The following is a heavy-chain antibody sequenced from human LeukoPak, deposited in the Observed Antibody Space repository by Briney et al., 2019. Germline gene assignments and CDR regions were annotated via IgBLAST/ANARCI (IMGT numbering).Heavy chain of an antibody. J-gene: IGHJ4*02. CDR1: GFTFSSYG. CDR2: ISYDGSNK. CDR3: AREFPPNYNPLYYYDSSGYPDY. V-gene: IGHV3-30*03. D-gene: IGHD3-22*01. Sequence: GGSLRLSCAASGFTFSSYGMHWVRQAPGKGLEWVAVISYDGSNKYYADSVKGRFTISRDNSKNTLYLQMNSLRAEDTAVYYCAREFPPNYNPLYYYDSSGYPDYWGQGTLVTVSS.